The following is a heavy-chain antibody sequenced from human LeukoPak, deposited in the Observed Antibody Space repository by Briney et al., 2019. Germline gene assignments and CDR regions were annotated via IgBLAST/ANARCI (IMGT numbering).Heavy chain of an antibody. CDR2: ISAYNGNT. D-gene: IGHD6-19*01. J-gene: IGHJ4*02. V-gene: IGHV1-18*01. CDR1: GYIFTSYD. Sequence: ASVKVSCKAPGYIFTSYDMNWVRQAPGQGLEWMGWISAYNGNTNYAQKLQGRVTMTTDTSTSTAYMELRSLRSDDTAVYYCARDIAVAGTRFDYWGQGTLVTVSS. CDR3: ARDIAVAGTRFDY.